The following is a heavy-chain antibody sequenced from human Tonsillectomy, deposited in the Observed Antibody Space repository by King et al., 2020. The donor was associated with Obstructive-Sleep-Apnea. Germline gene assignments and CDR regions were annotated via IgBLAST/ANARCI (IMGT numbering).Heavy chain of an antibody. D-gene: IGHD6-19*01. CDR2: VVYSGST. Sequence: VQLQESGPGLVKPSETLSLTCTVSGCSIISYSWTWIRQPPGKGLEWIGHVVYSGSTNYKPSLKSRVTISADTSKNQFSLKLSSVTAADTGVYYCARGTGWYGVDVWGQGTTVTVSS. CDR1: GCSIISYS. J-gene: IGHJ6*02. CDR3: ARGTGWYGVDV. V-gene: IGHV4-59*01.